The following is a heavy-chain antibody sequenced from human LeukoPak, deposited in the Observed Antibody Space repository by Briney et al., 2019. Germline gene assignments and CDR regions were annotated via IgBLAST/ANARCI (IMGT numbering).Heavy chain of an antibody. CDR3: AKAPYLSSGS. Sequence: SETLSLTCAVYGGSFSGYYWSWIRQPPEKGLEWIGEIDHSGATNYNPSLKSRVTISLDTSKNQFSLTLSSITAADTAVYYCAKAPYLSSGSWGQGTMVTVSS. V-gene: IGHV4-34*01. J-gene: IGHJ3*01. CDR1: GGSFSGYY. D-gene: IGHD3-22*01. CDR2: IDHSGAT.